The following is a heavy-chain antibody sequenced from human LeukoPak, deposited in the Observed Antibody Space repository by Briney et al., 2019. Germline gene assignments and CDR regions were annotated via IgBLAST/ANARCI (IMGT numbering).Heavy chain of an antibody. CDR3: AREIPLIRYFDWSTEAFDI. J-gene: IGHJ3*02. Sequence: PSETLSLTCTVSGGSISSGSYYWSWIRQPAGKGLEWIGRIYTSGSTNYNPSLKSRVTISVDTSKNQFSLKLSSVTAADTAVYYCAREIPLIRYFDWSTEAFDIWGQGTMVTVSS. V-gene: IGHV4-61*02. D-gene: IGHD3-9*01. CDR1: GGSISSGSYY. CDR2: IYTSGST.